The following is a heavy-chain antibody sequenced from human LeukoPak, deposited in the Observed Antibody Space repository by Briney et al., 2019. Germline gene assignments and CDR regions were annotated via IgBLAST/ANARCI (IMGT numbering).Heavy chain of an antibody. CDR3: ARDRYYYDSSGYYVFDQ. D-gene: IGHD3-22*01. CDR2: IYTSGST. V-gene: IGHV4-4*07. J-gene: IGHJ4*02. CDR1: GGSISSYY. Sequence: SETLSLTCTVSGGSISSYYWSWIRQPAGKGLEWIGRIYTSGSTNYNPSLKSRVTMSVDTSKNQFSLKLSSVTAADTAVYNCARDRYYYDSSGYYVFDQWGQGTLVTVSS.